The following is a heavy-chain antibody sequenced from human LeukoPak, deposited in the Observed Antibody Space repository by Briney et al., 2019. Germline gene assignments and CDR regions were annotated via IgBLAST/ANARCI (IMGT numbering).Heavy chain of an antibody. CDR1: GGSISSSSYY. D-gene: IGHD2-2*01. J-gene: IGHJ4*02. V-gene: IGHV4-39*07. CDR3: ARVVGTSPPA. CDR2: IYYSGST. Sequence: NPSETLSLTCTVSGGSISSSSYYWGWIRQPPGKGLEWIGSIYYSGSTYYNPSLKSRVTISVDTSKNQFSLKLSSVTAADTAVYYCARVVGTSPPAWGQGTLVTVSS.